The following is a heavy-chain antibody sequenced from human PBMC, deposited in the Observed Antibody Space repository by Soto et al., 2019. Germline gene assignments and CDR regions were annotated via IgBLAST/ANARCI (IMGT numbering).Heavy chain of an antibody. CDR3: ARGMWPDRFAN. CDR1: GESLNYYY. V-gene: IGHV4-34*01. D-gene: IGHD3-10*01. J-gene: IGHJ1*01. CDR2: FYQGGST. Sequence: HVQLRQWGAGLLKPSDTLSLTCAVYGESLNYYYWSWIRQAPGKGLEWIGEFYQGGSTHYNPSIKSRFTISVDLSSQQFSLKLTSVTAADTATYYCARGMWPDRFANWGQGTLVTVSS.